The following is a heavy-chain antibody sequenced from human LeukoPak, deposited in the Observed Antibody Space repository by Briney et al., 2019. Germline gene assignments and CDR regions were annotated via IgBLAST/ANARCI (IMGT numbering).Heavy chain of an antibody. V-gene: IGHV3-7*01. CDR2: GKEDETEK. D-gene: IGHD5-24*01. J-gene: IGHJ4*02. CDR3: AKNNGWLQLGD. Sequence: GGSLRLPCVVFGYALRNDWMVWVRQAPGKGLEWVATGKEDETEKDYVDSVRGRFTIFTDNAKNSLYLQMNSLRPEDTAVYYCAKNNGWLQLGDWGQGTLVTVSS. CDR1: GYALRNDW.